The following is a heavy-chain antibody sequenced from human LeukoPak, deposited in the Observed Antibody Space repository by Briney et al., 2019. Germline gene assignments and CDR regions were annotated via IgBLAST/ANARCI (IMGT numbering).Heavy chain of an antibody. CDR2: ISWNSGSI. V-gene: IGHV3-9*01. CDR3: AKDLGRAGRVVRLYDY. J-gene: IGHJ4*02. CDR1: GFTFDDYA. D-gene: IGHD6-19*01. Sequence: TGGSLRLSCAASGFTFDDYAMHWVRQAPGKGLEWVSGISWNSGSIGYADFVKGRFTISRDNAKNSLYLQMNSLRAEDTALYYCAKDLGRAGRVVRLYDYWGQGTLVTVSS.